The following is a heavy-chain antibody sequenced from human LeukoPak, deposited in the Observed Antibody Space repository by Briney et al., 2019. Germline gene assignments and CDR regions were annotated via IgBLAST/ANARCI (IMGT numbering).Heavy chain of an antibody. V-gene: IGHV1-69*05. CDR3: AREGNWNYNWFDL. Sequence: ASVKVSCKSSGGTFTSHAISWVRQAPGQGLEWMGGIIPIFGTANYAQKFQGRVTVSTDESTSTAYMELSSLRSEDTAVYYCAREGNWNYNWFDLWGQGTLVTVSS. CDR1: GGTFTSHA. D-gene: IGHD1-7*01. J-gene: IGHJ5*02. CDR2: IIPIFGTA.